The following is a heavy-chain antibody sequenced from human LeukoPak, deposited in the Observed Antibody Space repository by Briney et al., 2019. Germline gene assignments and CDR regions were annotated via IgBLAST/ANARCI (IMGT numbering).Heavy chain of an antibody. Sequence: PGGSLRLSCAASGFTFSTYWMHWVRQAPGKGLVWVSRINSDGSSTNYADSVKGRFTISRDNAKNTLYLQMNSLRAEDTAVYYCARMPLSTDDLNGVFDYWGQGTLVTVSS. J-gene: IGHJ4*02. CDR2: INSDGSST. CDR3: ARMPLSTDDLNGVFDY. CDR1: GFTFSTYW. D-gene: IGHD2-8*01. V-gene: IGHV3-74*01.